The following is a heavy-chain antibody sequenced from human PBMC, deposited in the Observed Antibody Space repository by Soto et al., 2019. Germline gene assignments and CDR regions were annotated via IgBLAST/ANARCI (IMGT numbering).Heavy chain of an antibody. D-gene: IGHD1-7*01. J-gene: IGHJ4*02. CDR3: ARDIGGITGTIGNY. CDR1: GYTFTSYA. CDR2: INAGNGNT. Sequence: ASVKVSCKASGYTFTSYAIHWVRQAPGQRLEWMGWINAGNGNTKYSQKFKGRVTITRDTSASTAYMELSSLRSEDTAVYYCARDIGGITGTIGNYWGQGTLVTVSS. V-gene: IGHV1-3*01.